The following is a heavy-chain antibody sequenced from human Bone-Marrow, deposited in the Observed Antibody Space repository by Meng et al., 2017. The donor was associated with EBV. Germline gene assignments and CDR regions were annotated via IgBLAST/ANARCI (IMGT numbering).Heavy chain of an antibody. CDR3: ARRYYDVTGYYYFDF. CDR2: IDVGNANT. V-gene: IGHV1-3*01. D-gene: IGHD3-22*01. CDR1: GYTFRSYA. J-gene: IGHJ4*02. Sequence: QVQVVQFGAEVKKPGASVKVSCKASGYTFRSYAIHWVRQAPGQSLEWMGWIDVGNANTKYSQKFQDRVTITRETFASTVYMELSRLTSEDTAVYYCARRYYDVTGYYYFDFWGQGTLVTASS.